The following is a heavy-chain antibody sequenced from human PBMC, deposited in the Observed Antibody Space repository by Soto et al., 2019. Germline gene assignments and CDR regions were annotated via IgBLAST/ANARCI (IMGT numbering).Heavy chain of an antibody. V-gene: IGHV3-23*01. CDR3: AKDLSTRLLWFGEPRSYYYYYMDV. CDR2: ISGSGGST. D-gene: IGHD3-10*01. Sequence: GGSLRLSCAASGFTFSSYAMSWVRQAPGKGLEWVSAISGSGGSTYYADSVKGRFTISRDNSKNTLYLQMNSLRAEDTAVYYCAKDLSTRLLWFGEPRSYYYYYMDVWGKGTTVTVSS. CDR1: GFTFSSYA. J-gene: IGHJ6*03.